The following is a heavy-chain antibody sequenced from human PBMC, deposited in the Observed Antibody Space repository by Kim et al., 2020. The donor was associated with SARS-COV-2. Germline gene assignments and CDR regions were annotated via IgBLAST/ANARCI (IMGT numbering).Heavy chain of an antibody. CDR1: GYTFTGYY. J-gene: IGHJ4*02. V-gene: IGHV1-2*02. D-gene: IGHD5-12*01. Sequence: ASVKVSCKASGYTFTGYYMHWVRQAPGQGLEWMGWINPNSGGTNYAQKFQGRVTMTRDTSISTAYMELSRLRSDDTAVYYCARVGNSGWSWYIKDRPVPFDYWGQGTLVTVSS. CDR3: ARVGNSGWSWYIKDRPVPFDY. CDR2: INPNSGGT.